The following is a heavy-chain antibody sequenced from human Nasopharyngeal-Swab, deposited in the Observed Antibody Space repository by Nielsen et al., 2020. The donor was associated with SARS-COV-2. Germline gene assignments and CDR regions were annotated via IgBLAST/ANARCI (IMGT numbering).Heavy chain of an antibody. V-gene: IGHV3-23*01. CDR1: GFTFSGYA. CDR2: ISGSGGST. D-gene: IGHD3-3*01. CDR3: AKGYDFWSGYLVDY. J-gene: IGHJ4*02. Sequence: GESLKISCAASGFTFSGYAMSWVRQAPGKGLEWVSAISGSGGSTYYADSVKGRFTISRDNSKNTLYLQMNSLRAEDTAVYYCAKGYDFWSGYLVDYWGQGTLVTVSS.